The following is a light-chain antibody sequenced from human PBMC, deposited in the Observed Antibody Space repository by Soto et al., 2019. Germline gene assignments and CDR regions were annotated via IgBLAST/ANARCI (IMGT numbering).Light chain of an antibody. J-gene: IGLJ1*01. CDR2: EVS. V-gene: IGLV2-8*01. Sequence: SALTQPPSASGSPGQSVTISCTGTSSDVGSYNYVSWYQQHPGKAPKLMIYEVSKRPSGVPDRFSGSKSGFTASLTVSGLQAEDEADYYCSSYAGSNNPYVFGTGTKVTVL. CDR3: SSYAGSNNPYV. CDR1: SSDVGSYNY.